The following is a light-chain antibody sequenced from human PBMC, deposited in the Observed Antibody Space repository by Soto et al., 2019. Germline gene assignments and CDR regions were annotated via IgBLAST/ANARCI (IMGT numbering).Light chain of an antibody. Sequence: EIALTQSPGTLPLSPGERASLSCRASQRISSTFLAWYQQKPGQAHRLLIYGASSRATGIPDRFSGSAAGTDFTRTSSKLEAEDFAMYYCQQCGGSPTFGQGTKVEVK. V-gene: IGKV3-20*01. CDR2: GAS. CDR3: QQCGGSPT. J-gene: IGKJ1*01. CDR1: QRISSTF.